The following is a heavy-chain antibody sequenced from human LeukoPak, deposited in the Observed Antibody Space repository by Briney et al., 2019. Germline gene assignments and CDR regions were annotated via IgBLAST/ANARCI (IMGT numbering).Heavy chain of an antibody. J-gene: IGHJ4*02. D-gene: IGHD3-22*01. Sequence: SVKVSCKASGGTFSSYAISWVRQAPGQGLEWMGGIIPIFGTANYAQKLQGRVTMTTDTSTSTAYMELRSLRSDDTAVYYCARKAYYYDSSGRYYYFDYWGQGTLVTVSS. CDR2: IIPIFGTA. V-gene: IGHV1-69*05. CDR1: GGTFSSYA. CDR3: ARKAYYYDSSGRYYYFDY.